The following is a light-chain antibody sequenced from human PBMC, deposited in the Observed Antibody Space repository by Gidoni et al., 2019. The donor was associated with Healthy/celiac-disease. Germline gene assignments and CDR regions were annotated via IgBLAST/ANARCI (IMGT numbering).Light chain of an antibody. Sequence: DLVLTQSPLSLPVTPGEPASISVRSSQSILHSNGYNYLECYQQKSGQSPQLLIYLGSNRAAGVPDRFSGSGSGTDFTLKISRVEAEYVGDYYCLQALHTPRFGQGTKVEIK. CDR3: LQALHTPR. V-gene: IGKV2-28*01. J-gene: IGKJ1*01. CDR2: LGS. CDR1: QSILHSNGYNY.